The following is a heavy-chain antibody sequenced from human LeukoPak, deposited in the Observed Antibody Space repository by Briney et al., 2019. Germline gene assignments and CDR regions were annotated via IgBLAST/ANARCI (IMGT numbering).Heavy chain of an antibody. D-gene: IGHD4-23*01. Sequence: SVKVSCKASVGTFSSYAISWVRQAPGQGLEWMGGVIPIFGTANYAQKFQGRVTITADESTSTAYMELSGLRSEDTAVYYCARVSDDGGSHPIYYFDYWGQGTLVTVSS. CDR1: VGTFSSYA. CDR2: VIPIFGTA. CDR3: ARVSDDGGSHPIYYFDY. V-gene: IGHV1-69*13. J-gene: IGHJ4*02.